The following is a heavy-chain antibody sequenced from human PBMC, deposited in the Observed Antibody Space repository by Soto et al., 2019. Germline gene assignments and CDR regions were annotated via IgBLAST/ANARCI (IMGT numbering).Heavy chain of an antibody. J-gene: IGHJ6*01. CDR2: INPSGGST. V-gene: IGHV1-46*01. CDR1: GYTFTSYY. D-gene: IGHD3-3*01. Sequence: ASVKVSCKASGYTFTSYYMHWVRQAPGQGLEWMGIINPSGGSTSYAQKFQGRVTMTRDTSTSTVYMELSSLRSEDTAVYYCAREVTIFGVVLIGSYYYGMDVWAQGTTVTVSS. CDR3: AREVTIFGVVLIGSYYYGMDV.